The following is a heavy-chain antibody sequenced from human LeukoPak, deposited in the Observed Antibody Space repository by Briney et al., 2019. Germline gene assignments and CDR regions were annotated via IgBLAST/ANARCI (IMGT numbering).Heavy chain of an antibody. J-gene: IGHJ4*02. CDR3: ARFRSAYYFDY. Sequence: ASVKVSCKASGGTFSSYAISWVRQAPGQGLEWMGGIIPIFGTANYAQKFQGRVTITTDESTSTAYMELSGLRSEDTAVYYCARFRSAYYFDYWGQGTLVTVSS. V-gene: IGHV1-69*05. D-gene: IGHD3-3*01. CDR1: GGTFSSYA. CDR2: IIPIFGTA.